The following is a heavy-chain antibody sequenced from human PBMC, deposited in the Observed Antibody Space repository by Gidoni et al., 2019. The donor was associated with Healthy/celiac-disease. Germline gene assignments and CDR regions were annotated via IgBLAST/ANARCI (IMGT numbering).Heavy chain of an antibody. CDR2: ITQVGSEN. V-gene: IGHV3-7*03. CDR3: ARDRPAIQLWPKGYYGMDV. D-gene: IGHD5-18*01. CDR1: GFTFSSYG. J-gene: IGHJ6*02. Sequence: EVQLVESGGGLIQPGGSLRLSWAASGFTFSSYGKSWVRQAPGKGLEGVAYITQVGSENDYVDSVKGRFPISRDNAKTSLYLHMNSLSAEDTAVYYCARDRPAIQLWPKGYYGMDVWGQGTTVTVSS.